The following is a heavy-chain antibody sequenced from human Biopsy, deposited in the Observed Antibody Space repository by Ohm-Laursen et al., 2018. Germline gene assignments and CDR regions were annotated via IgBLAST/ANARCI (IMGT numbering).Heavy chain of an antibody. CDR3: AKDRCNYTRIGGFSMDV. CDR1: GFTLNNYG. V-gene: IGHV3-30*18. J-gene: IGHJ6*02. Sequence: SLRLSCTASGFTLNNYGLQWVRQAPGKGLEWVAFIYNDGSNTYYADSVKGRFTISKDNSMDTLFLQMSSLRAEDTAVYYCAKDRCNYTRIGGFSMDVWGQGTTVTVSS. D-gene: IGHD3-16*01. CDR2: IYNDGSNT.